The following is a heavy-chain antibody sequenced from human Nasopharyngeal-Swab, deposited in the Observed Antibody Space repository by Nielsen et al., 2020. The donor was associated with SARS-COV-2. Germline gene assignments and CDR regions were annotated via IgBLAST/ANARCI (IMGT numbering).Heavy chain of an antibody. Sequence: SETLSLTCALYGSSFSVFYWSWIRQPPGKGLEWIGEINHSGSTNYNPSLKSRVTISVDTSKNQFSLKLSSVTAADTALYYCARGPVVAYCGGDCYSEVILPGFDYWGQGTLVTVSS. CDR2: INHSGST. CDR1: GSSFSVFY. CDR3: ARGPVVAYCGGDCYSEVILPGFDY. V-gene: IGHV4-34*01. J-gene: IGHJ4*02. D-gene: IGHD2-21*02.